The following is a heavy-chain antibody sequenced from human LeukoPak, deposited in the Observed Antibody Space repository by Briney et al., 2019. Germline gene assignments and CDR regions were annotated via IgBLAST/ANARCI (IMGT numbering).Heavy chain of an antibody. CDR3: ARGGRSGYRYFDY. CDR2: ISPNTGGT. V-gene: IGHV1-2*06. Sequence: ASVKVSCKASEYTFTDYYIHWIRQAPGQGLEWMGRISPNTGGTDHAQEFRDKITMTRDTSISTAYIELSRLISDDTAVYYCARGGRSGYRYFDYWGQGTLVTVAS. J-gene: IGHJ4*02. D-gene: IGHD5-18*01. CDR1: EYTFTDYY.